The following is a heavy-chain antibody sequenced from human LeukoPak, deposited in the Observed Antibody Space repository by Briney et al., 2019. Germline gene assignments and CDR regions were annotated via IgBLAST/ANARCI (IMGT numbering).Heavy chain of an antibody. CDR3: AKVAEDVFRTYYYGSGSYYMGN. V-gene: IGHV3-21*04. CDR1: GFTFSSYS. CDR2: ISSSSSYI. J-gene: IGHJ4*02. Sequence: AGGSLRLSCAASGFTFSSYSMNWVRQAPGKGLEWVSSISSSSSYIYYADSVKGRFTISRDNSKNTLYLQMNSLRAEDTAVYYCAKVAEDVFRTYYYGSGSYYMGNWGQGTLVTVSS. D-gene: IGHD3-10*01.